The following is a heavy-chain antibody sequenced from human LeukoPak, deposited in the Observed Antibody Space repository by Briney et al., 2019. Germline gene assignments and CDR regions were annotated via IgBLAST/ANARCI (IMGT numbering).Heavy chain of an antibody. D-gene: IGHD3-10*01. V-gene: IGHV4-34*01. CDR2: INHSGST. J-gene: IGHJ6*03. CDR3: ARAVLWFGELLSGYYYMDV. Sequence: SETLSLTCAVYGGSFSGYYWSWIRQPPGKGLEWIGEINHSGSTNYNPSLKSRVTISVDTSKNQFSLKLSSVTVADTAVYYCARAVLWFGELLSGYYYMDVWGKGTTVTVSS. CDR1: GGSFSGYY.